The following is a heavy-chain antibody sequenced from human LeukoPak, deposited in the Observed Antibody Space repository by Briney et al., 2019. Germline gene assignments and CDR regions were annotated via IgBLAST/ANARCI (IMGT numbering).Heavy chain of an antibody. CDR3: ARSPRGYSGYDPYNWFDP. Sequence: SQTLSLTCTVSGGSISSGSYYWSWIRQPAGKGLEWIGRIYTSGSTNYNPSLKSRVTISVDTSKNQFSLRLSSVTAADTAVYYCARSPRGYSGYDPYNWFDPWGPGTLVTVSS. J-gene: IGHJ5*02. CDR2: IYTSGST. CDR1: GGSISSGSYY. D-gene: IGHD5-12*01. V-gene: IGHV4-61*02.